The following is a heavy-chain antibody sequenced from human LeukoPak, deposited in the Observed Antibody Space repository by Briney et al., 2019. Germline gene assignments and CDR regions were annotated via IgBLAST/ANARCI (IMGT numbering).Heavy chain of an antibody. CDR2: ISYDGSNK. CDR1: GFTFSTYA. V-gene: IGHV3-30*04. J-gene: IGHJ6*03. Sequence: GGSLRLSCAASGFTFSTYAMHWVRQAPGKGLEWVALISYDGSNKYYADSVKGRFTISRDNSKNTLYLQMNSLRAEDTAMYYCAKVGNSGGVLVTLYYYYYMDVWGKGATVTVSS. D-gene: IGHD3-16*02. CDR3: AKVGNSGGVLVTLYYYYYMDV.